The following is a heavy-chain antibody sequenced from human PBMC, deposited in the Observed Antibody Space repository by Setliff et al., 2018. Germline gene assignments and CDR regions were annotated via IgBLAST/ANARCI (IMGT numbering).Heavy chain of an antibody. CDR1: GESIRSNNW. CDR3: ARAPGRNIRGDY. Sequence: PSETLSLTCTVSGESIRSNNWWNWVRPPPGKGLEWIGDIYQSGTTNYNPSLKSRVTISADTSKNQFSLKLKSVTAADTAVYYCARAPGRNIRGDYWGQGALVTVSS. CDR2: IYQSGTT. J-gene: IGHJ4*02. D-gene: IGHD3-10*01. V-gene: IGHV4-4*02.